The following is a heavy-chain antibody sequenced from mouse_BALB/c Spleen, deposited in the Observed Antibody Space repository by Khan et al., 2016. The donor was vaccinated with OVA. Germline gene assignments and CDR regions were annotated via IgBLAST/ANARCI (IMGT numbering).Heavy chain of an antibody. D-gene: IGHD2-3*01. J-gene: IGHJ3*01. CDR1: GYSITSDYA. Sequence: EVKLLESGPGLVKPSQSLSLTCTVTGYSITSDYAWNWIRQFPGNKLEWMGYISYSGDTSYNPSLKSRISVTRDTSKNQFFLQLNSATTEDTATYYCAMGRTYWGQGTLVAVSA. V-gene: IGHV3-2*02. CDR3: AMGRTY. CDR2: ISYSGDT.